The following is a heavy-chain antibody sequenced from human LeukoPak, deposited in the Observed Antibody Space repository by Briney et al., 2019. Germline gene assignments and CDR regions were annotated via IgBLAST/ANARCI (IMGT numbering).Heavy chain of an antibody. D-gene: IGHD1-26*01. CDR1: GFTFSSYA. V-gene: IGHV3-23*01. CDR3: AKGDTTWELPHDY. J-gene: IGHJ4*02. Sequence: QSGGSLRLSCAVSGFTFSSYAMNWVRQAPGKGLEWVSAICGSGGSTYYADSVKGRFTISRDKSKNTLYLQMNSLRAEDTAVYYCAKGDTTWELPHDYWGQGTLVSVSS. CDR2: ICGSGGST.